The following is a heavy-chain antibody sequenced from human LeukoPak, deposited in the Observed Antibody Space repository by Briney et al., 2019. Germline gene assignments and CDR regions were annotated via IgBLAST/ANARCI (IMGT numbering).Heavy chain of an antibody. CDR1: GFSFSDYE. D-gene: IGHD5-12*01. CDR3: ARYIATTDYFDY. Sequence: TGGSLRLSCAAFGFSFSDYEMNWVRQAPGKGLEWVANIKQDGSEKYYVDSVKGRFTISRDNAKNSLYLQMNSLRAEDTAVYYCARYIATTDYFDYWGQGTLVTVSS. V-gene: IGHV3-7*01. J-gene: IGHJ4*02. CDR2: IKQDGSEK.